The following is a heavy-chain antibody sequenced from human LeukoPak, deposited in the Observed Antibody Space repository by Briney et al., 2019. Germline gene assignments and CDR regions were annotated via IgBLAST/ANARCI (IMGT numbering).Heavy chain of an antibody. CDR1: GGSISSGGYS. V-gene: IGHV4-30-2*01. CDR3: ASGNTGYDRDSFDI. CDR2: IYHSGST. J-gene: IGHJ3*02. Sequence: SQTLSLTCAVSGGSISSGGYSWSRVRQPPGEGLEWVGYIYHSGSTYYNPSLQSRVTISLDRSKNQFSLKLSSMTAADTAVYYCASGNTGYDRDSFDIWGQGTMVTVSS. D-gene: IGHD5-12*01.